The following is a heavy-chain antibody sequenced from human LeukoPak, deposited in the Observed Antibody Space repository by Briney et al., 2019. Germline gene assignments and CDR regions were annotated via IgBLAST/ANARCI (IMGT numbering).Heavy chain of an antibody. Sequence: SETLSLTCTVSGGSISSYYWSWIRQPPGKGLEWIGYIYYSGSTNYNPSLKSRVTISVDTSKNQFSLRLSSVTAADTAVYYCARVTGYMTEDYFDYWGQGTLITVSS. CDR1: GGSISSYY. D-gene: IGHD6-13*01. CDR3: ARVTGYMTEDYFDY. CDR2: IYYSGST. V-gene: IGHV4-59*01. J-gene: IGHJ4*02.